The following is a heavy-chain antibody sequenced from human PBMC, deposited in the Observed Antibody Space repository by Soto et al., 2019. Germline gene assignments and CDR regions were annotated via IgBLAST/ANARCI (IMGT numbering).Heavy chain of an antibody. CDR2: IYWDDDK. J-gene: IGHJ5*02. CDR3: VYRRGILGSGGYFDFSQGPNWCDP. CDR1: EFSLTTSGVG. D-gene: IGHD3-22*01. V-gene: IGHV2-5*02. Sequence: QITLKESGPTLVKPTETLTLTCTFSEFSLTTSGVGVGWFRQPPGKALEWLAVIYWDDDKRYSTSLRNRLTITKDTYLDQVVLTLTNVDPVDTATYYCVYRRGILGSGGYFDFSQGPNWCDPWGQGTLVTVSS.